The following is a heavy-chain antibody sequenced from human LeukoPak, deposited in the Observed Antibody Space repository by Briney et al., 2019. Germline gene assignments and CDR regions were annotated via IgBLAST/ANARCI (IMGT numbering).Heavy chain of an antibody. V-gene: IGHV4-59*01. CDR2: IYYSGST. CDR3: ARGYSYGSIINYYYYYMDV. Sequence: SETLSLTCTVSGGSLSSYYWSWIRQPPGKGLEWIGYIYYSGSTNYNPSLKSRVTISVDTSKNQFSLKLSSVTAADTAVYYCARGYSYGSIINYYYYYMDVWGKGTTVTISS. J-gene: IGHJ6*03. D-gene: IGHD5-18*01. CDR1: GGSLSSYY.